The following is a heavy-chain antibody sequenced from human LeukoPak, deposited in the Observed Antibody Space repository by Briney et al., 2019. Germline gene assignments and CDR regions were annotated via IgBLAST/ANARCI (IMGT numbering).Heavy chain of an antibody. Sequence: SETLSLTCTVSGGSISSGRYYWNWIRQPAGKGLEWIGRIYTSGSTNYNPSLKSRITISVDTSKNQFSLKLSSVTAADTAVYFCARRVGFYGSGSLNYFDPWGQGILVSVSS. D-gene: IGHD3-10*01. J-gene: IGHJ5*01. CDR1: GGSISSGRYY. CDR3: ARRVGFYGSGSLNYFDP. CDR2: IYTSGST. V-gene: IGHV4-61*02.